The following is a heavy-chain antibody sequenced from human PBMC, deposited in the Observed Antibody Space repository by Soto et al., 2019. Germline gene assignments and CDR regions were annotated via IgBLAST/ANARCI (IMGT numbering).Heavy chain of an antibody. V-gene: IGHV1-3*01. CDR2: LNPNTGNI. CDR1: GYTFVDYA. J-gene: IGHJ5*02. D-gene: IGHD5-12*01. Sequence: QVQLVQSGAEVKRPGASVKVSCRASGYTFVDYALHWVRRAPGQGLEWVGWLNPNTGNIKYSHKFEDRVSITRDTATSTAYMELRGLRSEDTAVYFCSREAIVAENWFDPWGQGTLVTVSS. CDR3: SREAIVAENWFDP.